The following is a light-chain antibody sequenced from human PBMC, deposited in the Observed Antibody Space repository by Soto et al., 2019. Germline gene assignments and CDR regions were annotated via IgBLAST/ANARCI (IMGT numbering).Light chain of an antibody. J-gene: IGLJ1*01. CDR1: SSDIGGHSS. V-gene: IGLV2-14*01. CDR3: FSYIVNRAYV. Sequence: QSALTQPASVSGSHGQSITISCTGTSSDIGGHSSVSWYQQRPGEDPKLMIYDVSNRPSGVSNRFSGSKSGNTASLTISGLQADDEADYYCFSYIVNRAYVFGTGTKFTVL. CDR2: DVS.